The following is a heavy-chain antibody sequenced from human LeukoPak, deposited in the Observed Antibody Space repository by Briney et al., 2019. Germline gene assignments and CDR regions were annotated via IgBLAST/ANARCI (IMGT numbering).Heavy chain of an antibody. J-gene: IGHJ4*02. CDR1: GFTFSSYS. Sequence: PGGSLILSCAASGFTFSSYSMSWVRQAPGKGLEWVSSISSSSSYIYYGDSVKGRFTISRDNAKDSLYLQMNSLRAEDTAVYYCARDYEIYWGQGTLVTVSS. D-gene: IGHD5-12*01. CDR2: ISSSSSYI. V-gene: IGHV3-21*01. CDR3: ARDYEIY.